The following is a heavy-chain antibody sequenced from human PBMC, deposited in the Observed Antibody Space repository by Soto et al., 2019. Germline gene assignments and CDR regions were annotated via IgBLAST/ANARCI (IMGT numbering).Heavy chain of an antibody. J-gene: IGHJ4*02. CDR2: ISSTTNYI. Sequence: EVQLVESGGGLVKPGGSLRLSCAASGFTFTRYSMNWVRQAPGKGLEWVSSISSTTNYIYYGASMKGRFTSSRDNAKNSLYLEMNSLRAEDTAVYYCARESEDLTSNFDYWGQGTLVTVSS. CDR1: GFTFTRYS. V-gene: IGHV3-21*06. CDR3: ARESEDLTSNFDY.